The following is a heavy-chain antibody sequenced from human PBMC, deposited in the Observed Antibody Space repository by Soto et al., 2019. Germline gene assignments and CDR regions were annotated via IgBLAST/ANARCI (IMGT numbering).Heavy chain of an antibody. CDR2: ISGSGGST. V-gene: IGHV3-23*01. D-gene: IGHD3-10*01. Sequence: PGGSLRLSCAASGFTFSSYAMSWVRQAPGKGLEWVSAISGSGGSTYYADSVKGRFTISRDNSKNTLYLQMNSLRAEDTAVYYCANHRPLPASILLWFGEVSWGDAFDIWGQGTMVTVSS. J-gene: IGHJ3*02. CDR3: ANHRPLPASILLWFGEVSWGDAFDI. CDR1: GFTFSSYA.